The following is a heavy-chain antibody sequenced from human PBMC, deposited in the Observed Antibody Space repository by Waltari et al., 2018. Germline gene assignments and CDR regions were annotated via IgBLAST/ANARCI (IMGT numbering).Heavy chain of an antibody. CDR1: GFTFSSYA. D-gene: IGHD6-13*01. Sequence: EVQLLESGGGLVQPGGSLRLSCAASGFTFSSYAMSWVRQAPGKGLEWVSAISGSGGTTYYADYVKGRFTISRDKSKNTLYLQMNSLRAEDTAVYYCARDSGADSNTWYVSDCWGQGTLVTVSS. V-gene: IGHV3-23*01. CDR2: ISGSGGTT. CDR3: ARDSGADSNTWYVSDC. J-gene: IGHJ4*02.